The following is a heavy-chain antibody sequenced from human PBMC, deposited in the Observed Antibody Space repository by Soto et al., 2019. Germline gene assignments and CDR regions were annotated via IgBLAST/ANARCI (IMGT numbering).Heavy chain of an antibody. J-gene: IGHJ1*01. V-gene: IGHV3-30*19. Sequence: QVQLVESGGGVVQPGTSLRLSCVGSGFTFRSYVIHWVRQAPGKGLEWVALTSYDGSGKYYGDSVRGRFTISRDNSRNTVDLQMDSLRLEDTALYYCARWGTTGGLDVWGQGTLVSV. D-gene: IGHD3-16*01. CDR1: GFTFRSYV. CDR3: ARWGTTGGLDV. CDR2: TSYDGSGK.